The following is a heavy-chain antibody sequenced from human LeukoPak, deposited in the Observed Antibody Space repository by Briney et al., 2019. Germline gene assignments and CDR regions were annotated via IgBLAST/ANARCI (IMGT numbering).Heavy chain of an antibody. J-gene: IGHJ4*02. CDR2: ISPDGKIE. V-gene: IGHV3-30*18. D-gene: IGHD1/OR15-1a*01. CDR3: AKINNDDDY. CDR1: GFTFTTFG. Sequence: PGGSLRLSCAASGFTFTTFGTHWVRQAPGKGLEWVAAISPDGKIEYYTDSVKGRFTVSRDNSKNMIYLQMNSLRGEDSAVYFCAKINNDDDYWGQGALVTVSS.